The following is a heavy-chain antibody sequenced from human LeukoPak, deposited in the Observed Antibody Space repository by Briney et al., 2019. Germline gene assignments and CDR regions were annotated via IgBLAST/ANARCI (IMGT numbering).Heavy chain of an antibody. D-gene: IGHD3-10*01. CDR2: IYTSGST. Sequence: PSQTLSLTCTVSGGSISSGSYYWSLIRQPAGKGLEWIGRIYTSGSTNYNPSLKSRVTISVDTSKNQFSLKLSSVTAADTAMYYCARYESIVRGFDYWGQGTLVTVSS. V-gene: IGHV4-61*02. CDR1: GGSISSGSYY. J-gene: IGHJ4*02. CDR3: ARYESIVRGFDY.